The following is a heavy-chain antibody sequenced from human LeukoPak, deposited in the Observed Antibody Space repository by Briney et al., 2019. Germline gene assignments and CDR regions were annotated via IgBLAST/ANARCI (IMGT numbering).Heavy chain of an antibody. V-gene: IGHV4-59*01. CDR1: GGSINNYF. CDR3: ARAGSGGGYFDY. J-gene: IGHJ4*02. CDR2: IYYSGST. Sequence: SETLSLTCTVSGGSINNYFWSWIRQPPGKGLEWIGYIYYSGSTNYNPSLKSRVTISVDTSKNQFSLKLSSVTAADTAVYYCARAGSGGGYFDYWGQGTLVTVSS. D-gene: IGHD2-15*01.